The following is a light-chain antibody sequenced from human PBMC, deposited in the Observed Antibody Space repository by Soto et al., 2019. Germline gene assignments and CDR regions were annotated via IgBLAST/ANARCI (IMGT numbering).Light chain of an antibody. Sequence: EVVLTQSPGTLSLSPGERATLSCRASQTVTNNYLAWFQQKPGQAPTLLIFGSSDRATGIPDRFSGSGSGTAFTLTISRLEPEDFALYYWQQYGSSFPYTFGQGTMLEIK. J-gene: IGKJ2*01. CDR2: GSS. V-gene: IGKV3-20*01. CDR1: QTVTNNY. CDR3: QQYGSSFPYT.